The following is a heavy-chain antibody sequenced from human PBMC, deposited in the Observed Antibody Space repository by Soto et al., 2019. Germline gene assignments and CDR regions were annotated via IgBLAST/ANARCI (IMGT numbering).Heavy chain of an antibody. V-gene: IGHV3-53*04. Sequence: GGSLRLSCAASGFTVSSNYMSWVRQAPGKGLEWVSVIYSGGSTYYADSVKGRFTISRHNSKNTLYLQMNSLRAEDTAVYYCARGGNSSSSRYYFDYWGQGTLVTVSS. CDR2: IYSGGST. CDR3: ARGGNSSSSRYYFDY. J-gene: IGHJ4*02. CDR1: GFTVSSNY. D-gene: IGHD6-6*01.